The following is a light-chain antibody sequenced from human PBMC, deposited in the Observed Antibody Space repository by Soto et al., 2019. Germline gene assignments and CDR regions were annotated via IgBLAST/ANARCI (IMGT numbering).Light chain of an antibody. CDR1: HKFFSSSKNRNH. V-gene: IGKV4-1*01. J-gene: IGKJ4*01. Sequence: DSVLPQFPDSLAVALGERASAHDKCNHKFFSSSKNRNHLSWYQQKPGQPPKLLIYWATTRESGVPDRFSGSGSGTDFTLTVSGLQAEDVAIYYCHQYFRRPLTFGGGTKVDI. CDR3: HQYFRRPLT. CDR2: WAT.